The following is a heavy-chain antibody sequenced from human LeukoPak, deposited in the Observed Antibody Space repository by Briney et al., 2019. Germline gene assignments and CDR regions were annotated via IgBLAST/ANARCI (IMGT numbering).Heavy chain of an antibody. CDR1: GGSITNYY. V-gene: IGHV4-59*01. J-gene: IGHJ5*02. Sequence: PSEALSLTCTVPGGSITNYYWSWIRQPPGKGLEWIGYMYHSGSTNYNPSLKSRVTISVDTSKHQFSLRMNSVTAADTAVYYCAGAVLGGFWFDPWGQGTLVTVSS. D-gene: IGHD2-15*01. CDR2: MYHSGST. CDR3: AGAVLGGFWFDP.